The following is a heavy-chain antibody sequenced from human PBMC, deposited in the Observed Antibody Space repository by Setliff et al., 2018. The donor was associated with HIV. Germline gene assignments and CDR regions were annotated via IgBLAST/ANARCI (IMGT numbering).Heavy chain of an antibody. D-gene: IGHD2-15*01. CDR1: GFTFSSYW. CDR2: IKYDGSEK. V-gene: IGHV3-7*01. Sequence: GGSLRLSCAASGFTFSSYWMSWVRQAPGKGLEWVANIKYDGSEKYYVGSVKGRFTISRDNAKNSLYLQMNSLRAEDTAVYYCACRVVAATEVDYWGQGTLVTVSS. J-gene: IGHJ4*02. CDR3: ACRVVAATEVDY.